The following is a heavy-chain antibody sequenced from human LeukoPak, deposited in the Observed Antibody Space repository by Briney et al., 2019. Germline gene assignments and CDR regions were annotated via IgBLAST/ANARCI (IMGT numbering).Heavy chain of an antibody. V-gene: IGHV1-69*05. D-gene: IGHD3-22*01. Sequence: SVKVSCKASGGTFSSYAISWVRQAPGQGLEWMGGIIPIFGTANYTQKFQGRVTITTDESTSTAYMELSSLRSEDTAVYYCARGGDYYDSRPYYYMDVWGKGTTVTVSS. CDR2: IIPIFGTA. CDR3: ARGGDYYDSRPYYYMDV. J-gene: IGHJ6*03. CDR1: GGTFSSYA.